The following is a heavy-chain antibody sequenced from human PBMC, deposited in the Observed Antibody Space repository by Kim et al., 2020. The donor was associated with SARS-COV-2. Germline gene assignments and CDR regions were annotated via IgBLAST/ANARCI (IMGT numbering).Heavy chain of an antibody. V-gene: IGHV3-30-3*01. Sequence: GGSLRLSCAASGFTLSSYAMHWVRQAPGKGLEWVAVISYDGSNNHYADSVKGRFTISRDNSKNTLYLQMNSLRAEDTAVYHCGRDPRSRLRGLTYSYYGMDVWGQGTTVTVSS. CDR2: ISYDGSNN. D-gene: IGHD3-10*01. CDR3: GRDPRSRLRGLTYSYYGMDV. J-gene: IGHJ6*02. CDR1: GFTLSSYA.